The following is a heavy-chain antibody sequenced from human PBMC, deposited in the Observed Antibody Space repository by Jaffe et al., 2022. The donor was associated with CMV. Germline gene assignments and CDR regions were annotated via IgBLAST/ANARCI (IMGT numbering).Heavy chain of an antibody. V-gene: IGHV4-34*01. CDR3: ARKHFTYYSGSRSEPESNHFDY. CDR1: GRSFNSYY. CDR2: INEIGGT. Sequence: QVQLQQWGAGLLKPSETLSLTCAVYGRSFNSYYWTWIRQPPGKGLEWIGEINEIGGTNYNPSLKSRLTLTVDTSKKQFSLKLSSVTAADTAIYYCARKHFTYYSGSRSEPESNHFDYWGPGTLVTVSS. D-gene: IGHD3-10*01. J-gene: IGHJ4*02.